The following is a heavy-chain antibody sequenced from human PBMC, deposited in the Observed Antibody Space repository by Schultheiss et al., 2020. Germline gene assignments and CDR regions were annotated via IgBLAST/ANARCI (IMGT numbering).Heavy chain of an antibody. D-gene: IGHD1-7*01. CDR3: AARRNWNYTF. V-gene: IGHV4-59*01. Sequence: GSLRLSCTVSGGSISDYYWSWIRQPPGKGLEWIGYIYYSGSTNYNPSLKSRVTISIDTSKNQFSLKLTSVTAADTAVYYCAARRNWNYTFWGQGTLVTVSS. J-gene: IGHJ4*02. CDR2: IYYSGST. CDR1: GGSISDYY.